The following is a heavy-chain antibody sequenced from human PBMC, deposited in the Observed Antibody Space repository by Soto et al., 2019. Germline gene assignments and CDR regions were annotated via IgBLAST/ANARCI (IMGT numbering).Heavy chain of an antibody. CDR1: GGSVRSGNFY. Sequence: SETLSLTCTVSGGSVRSGNFYWNWIRQHPGKGLEWIGEIYYSGSTNYTPSLKSRVTISVDTSKSQFSLKLTSVTAADRAVYYCARGSVDTVDSSGFYEYWGQGTPVTVSS. D-gene: IGHD3-22*01. CDR3: ARGSVDTVDSSGFYEY. V-gene: IGHV4-61*01. CDR2: IYYSGST. J-gene: IGHJ4*02.